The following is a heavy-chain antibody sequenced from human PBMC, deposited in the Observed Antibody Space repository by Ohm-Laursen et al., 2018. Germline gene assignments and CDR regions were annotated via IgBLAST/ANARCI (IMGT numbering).Heavy chain of an antibody. CDR1: GFSLSTSGMC. CDR3: AQRARGAGNYYYGMDV. D-gene: IGHD1-14*01. J-gene: IGHJ6*02. CDR2: IDWDDDK. V-gene: IGHV2-70*11. Sequence: TQTLTLTYTFSGFSLSTSGMCVSWIRQPPGKALEWLARIDWDDDKYYSTSLKTRLTISKDTSKNQVVLIMTNMDPVDTATYYCAQRARGAGNYYYGMDVWGQGTTVTVSS.